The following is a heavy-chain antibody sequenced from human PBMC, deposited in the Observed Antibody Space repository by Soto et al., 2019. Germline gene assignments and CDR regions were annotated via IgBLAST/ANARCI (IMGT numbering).Heavy chain of an antibody. D-gene: IGHD3-22*01. CDR3: ARDRVKRHMRVVVEDAFES. CDR2: ISYDGINK. CDR1: GFSFSNYA. Sequence: GGSLRLSCTASGFSFSNYAMNWVRQAPGKGLEWVTIISYDGINKHYADSVKGRFTISRDNSKNTLYLQMNSLRAEDTAVYYCARDRVKRHMRVVVEDAFESSGQGTMVTVAS. V-gene: IGHV3-30-3*01. J-gene: IGHJ3*02.